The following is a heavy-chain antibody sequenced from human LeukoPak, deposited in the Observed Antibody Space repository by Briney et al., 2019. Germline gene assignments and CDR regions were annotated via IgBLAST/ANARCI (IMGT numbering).Heavy chain of an antibody. D-gene: IGHD1-26*01. J-gene: IGHJ6*02. Sequence: ASVKVSCKASGYTFTSYDINWVRQATGQGLEWMGWMNPNSGNTGYAQKFQGRVTMTRNTFISTAYMELSSLRSEDTAVYYCARGQWELLGDYYGMDVWGQGTTVTVSS. CDR3: ARGQWELLGDYYGMDV. CDR1: GYTFTSYD. V-gene: IGHV1-8*01. CDR2: MNPNSGNT.